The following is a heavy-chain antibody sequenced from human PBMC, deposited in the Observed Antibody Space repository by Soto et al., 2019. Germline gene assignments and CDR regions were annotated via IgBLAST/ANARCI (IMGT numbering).Heavy chain of an antibody. Sequence: ASVKVSCKASGYTFTSYAMHWVRQAPGQRLEWMGWINAGNGNTKYSQKFQGRVTITRDTSASTAYMELSSLRSEDTAVYYCARGGYVYFFRGSAPGGQGPLVPVSS. CDR2: INAGNGNT. CDR1: GYTFTSYA. V-gene: IGHV1-3*01. J-gene: IGHJ4*02. CDR3: ARGGYVYFFRGSAP. D-gene: IGHD3-16*01.